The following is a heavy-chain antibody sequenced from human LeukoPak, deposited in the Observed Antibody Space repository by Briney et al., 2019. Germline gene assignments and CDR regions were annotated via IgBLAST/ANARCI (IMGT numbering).Heavy chain of an antibody. CDR3: AKERQSIVDPYFDY. D-gene: IGHD2-15*01. CDR2: ISGSGGRT. V-gene: IGHV3-23*01. Sequence: GGSLRLSCAASGFTFSSYAMSWVRQAPGKGLEWVSAISGSGGRTYYADSVKGRSTISRDNSKNTLYLQMNSLRAEDTAVYYCAKERQSIVDPYFDYWGQGTLVTVSS. CDR1: GFTFSSYA. J-gene: IGHJ4*02.